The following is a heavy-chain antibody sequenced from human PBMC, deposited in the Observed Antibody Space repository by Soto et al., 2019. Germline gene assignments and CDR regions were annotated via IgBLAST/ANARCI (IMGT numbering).Heavy chain of an antibody. D-gene: IGHD2-2*01. Sequence: GGSLRLSCAASGFTFHDYSMHWVRQAPGKGLEWVSLISWDAYSTYYADSVKGRFTISRDNSKNSLYLQMNSLRTEDTALYYCAKDRDCSSTSCPYYYYAMNVWGQGTTVTVSS. CDR1: GFTFHDYS. J-gene: IGHJ6*02. CDR3: AKDRDCSSTSCPYYYYAMNV. CDR2: ISWDAYST. V-gene: IGHV3-43*01.